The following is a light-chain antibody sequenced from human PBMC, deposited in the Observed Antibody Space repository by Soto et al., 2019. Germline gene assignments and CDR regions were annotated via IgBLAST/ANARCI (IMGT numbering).Light chain of an antibody. CDR3: SSYTSSRAYV. CDR1: SSDVGGYNY. CDR2: EVS. J-gene: IGLJ1*01. Sequence: QSVLAQPASVSGSPGQSITISCTGTSSDVGGYNYVSWYQQQSGKAPKLMIHEVSNRPPGVSNRFSGSKSGNTASLTISGLQAEDEADYYCSSYTSSRAYVFGIGTKVTV. V-gene: IGLV2-14*01.